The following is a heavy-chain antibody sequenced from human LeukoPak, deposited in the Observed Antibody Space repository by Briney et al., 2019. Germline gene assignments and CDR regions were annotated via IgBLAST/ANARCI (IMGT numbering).Heavy chain of an antibody. CDR1: SGSISNYY. Sequence: SETLSLTCTVSSGSISNYYWSWVRQPPGKGLEWIGYIYYSGTTNYNPSLKSRDTISVDTSKNQFSLNLTSVTAADTAVYYCARLRDYGSSDYWGQGTLVTVSS. CDR2: IYYSGTT. CDR3: ARLRDYGSSDY. J-gene: IGHJ4*02. D-gene: IGHD4-17*01. V-gene: IGHV4-59*01.